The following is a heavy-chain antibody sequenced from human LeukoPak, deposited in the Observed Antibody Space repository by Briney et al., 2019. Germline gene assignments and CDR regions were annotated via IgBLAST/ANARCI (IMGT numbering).Heavy chain of an antibody. D-gene: IGHD2-21*02. CDR1: GYSISSGYY. Sequence: PSETLSLTXAVSGYSISSGYYWGWIRQPPGKGLEWIGSIYHSGSTYYNPSLKSRVTISVDTSKNQLSLKLTSVTAADTAVYYCARGARVTPFDYWGQGTLVTVSS. CDR2: IYHSGST. CDR3: ARGARVTPFDY. J-gene: IGHJ4*02. V-gene: IGHV4-38-2*01.